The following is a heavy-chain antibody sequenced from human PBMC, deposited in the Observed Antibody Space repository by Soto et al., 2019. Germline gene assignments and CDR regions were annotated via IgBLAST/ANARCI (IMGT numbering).Heavy chain of an antibody. CDR2: MNAGVGNT. J-gene: IGHJ4*02. V-gene: IGHV1-3*05. CDR3: ARDPAYTFGSLNY. Sequence: HVDLVQSGADEKKPGASVTISCKASGYTFTDYALHWVRQAPGQRLEWMGWMNAGVGNTLYSQKFQGRITITRDTSASTAYMELNSLKSEDTAIYYCARDPAYTFGSLNYWGPGTLVTVSS. D-gene: IGHD5-18*01. CDR1: GYTFTDYA.